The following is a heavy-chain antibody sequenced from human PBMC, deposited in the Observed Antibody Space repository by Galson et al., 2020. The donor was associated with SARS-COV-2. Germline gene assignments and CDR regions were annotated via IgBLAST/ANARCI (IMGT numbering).Heavy chain of an antibody. D-gene: IGHD2-15*01. CDR3: ARESRDCSGGSCYYYYMDV. V-gene: IGHV4-39*07. Sequence: SETLSLTCTVSGGSISSSSYYWGWIRQPPGKGLEWIGRIYYSGSTYYNPSLKSRVTISVDTSKNQFSLKLSSVTAADTAVYYCARESRDCSGGSCYYYYMDVWGKGTTVTVSS. J-gene: IGHJ6*03. CDR2: IYYSGST. CDR1: GGSISSSSYY.